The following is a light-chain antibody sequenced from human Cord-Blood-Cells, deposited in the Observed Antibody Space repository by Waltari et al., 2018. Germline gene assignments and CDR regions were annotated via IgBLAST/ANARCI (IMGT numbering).Light chain of an antibody. J-gene: IGKJ4*01. CDR1: QGISSY. V-gene: IGKV1-9*01. CDR2: AAS. CDR3: QQLNSYSY. Sequence: IQLTQSPSSLSASVGDRVTITCRASQGISSYLAWYQQKPGKAPKLLIYAASTLQSGVHSRFSGSASGTDLTLTSSGLHPEDVATYYCQQLNSYSYFGGGTKVEIK.